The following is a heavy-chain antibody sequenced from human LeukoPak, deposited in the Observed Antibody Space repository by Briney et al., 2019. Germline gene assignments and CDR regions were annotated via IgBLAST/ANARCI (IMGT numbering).Heavy chain of an antibody. CDR2: ISAYNGNT. Sequence: ASVKVSCKASGYTFTSYGISWVRQAPGQGLEWMGWISAYNGNTNYAQKLQGRVTMTTDTSTSTAYMELRSLRSDDTAVYYCARGYSSGWYPNYFDYWDQGTLVTVSS. CDR3: ARGYSSGWYPNYFDY. D-gene: IGHD6-19*01. CDR1: GYTFTSYG. J-gene: IGHJ4*02. V-gene: IGHV1-18*01.